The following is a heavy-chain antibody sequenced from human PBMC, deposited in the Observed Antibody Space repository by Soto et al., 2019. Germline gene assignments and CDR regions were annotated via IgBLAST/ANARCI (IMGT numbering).Heavy chain of an antibody. CDR2: IYPGDSDT. V-gene: IGHV5-51*01. CDR3: ARHKKEYSSSLDY. J-gene: IGHJ4*02. D-gene: IGHD6-13*01. Sequence: PGESLKISCKGSGYTFTNDWIGWVRQMPGKGLEWMGIIYPGDSDTRYSPSFRGQVTISADKSISTAYLQWRSLKASDTAMYYCARHKKEYSSSLDYWGQGTVVTVSS. CDR1: GYTFTNDW.